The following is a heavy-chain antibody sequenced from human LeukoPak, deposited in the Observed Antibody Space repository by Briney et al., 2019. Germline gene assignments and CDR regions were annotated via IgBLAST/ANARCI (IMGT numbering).Heavy chain of an antibody. J-gene: IGHJ6*03. CDR3: ARVAQGRWLQLSAYYYYYYYMDV. D-gene: IGHD5-24*01. CDR1: GGSFSGYY. Sequence: PSETLSLTCAVYGGSFSGYYWSWIRQPPGKGLEWIGEINHSGSTNYNPSLKSRVTISVDTSKNQFSLKLSSVTAADTAAYYCARVAQGRWLQLSAYYYYYYYMDVWGKGTTVTVSS. CDR2: INHSGST. V-gene: IGHV4-34*01.